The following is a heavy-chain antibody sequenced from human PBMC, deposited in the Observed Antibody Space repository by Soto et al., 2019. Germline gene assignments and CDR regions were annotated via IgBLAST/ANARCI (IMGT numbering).Heavy chain of an antibody. CDR1: GGSISSYY. J-gene: IGHJ4*02. V-gene: IGHV4-59*12. CDR3: ARGGWSLDF. D-gene: IGHD6-19*01. Sequence: SETLSLTCTVSGGSISSYYWSWIRQPPGKGLEWIGYIYYSGSTNYNPSLKGRVTISVDTSKNQFSLRLTSVTAADTAVYYCARGGWSLDFWGRGTLVTVSS. CDR2: IYYSGST.